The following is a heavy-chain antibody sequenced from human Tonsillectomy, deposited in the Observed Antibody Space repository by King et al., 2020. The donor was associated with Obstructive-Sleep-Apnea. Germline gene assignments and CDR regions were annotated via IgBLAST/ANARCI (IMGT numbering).Heavy chain of an antibody. CDR2: IYYSGNT. Sequence: VQLQESGPGLVKPSQTLSLTCTVSGVSISSGDYYWSWIRQPPGKGLEWIGYIYYSGNTYYNPSLKSRVTISVDTSKNQFSLKLSSVTAADTAVYYCAREEYQLLFHDYWGQGTLVTVSS. CDR1: GVSISSGDYY. V-gene: IGHV4-30-4*01. D-gene: IGHD2-2*01. J-gene: IGHJ4*02. CDR3: AREEYQLLFHDY.